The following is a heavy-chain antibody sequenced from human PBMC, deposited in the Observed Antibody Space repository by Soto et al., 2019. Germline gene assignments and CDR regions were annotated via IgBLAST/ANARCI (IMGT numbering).Heavy chain of an antibody. CDR1: GASISSYY. Sequence: QVQLQESGPGLVKPSETLSLTCTVSGASISSYYWGWIRQPQGKGLEWIAYIYYSGTTNYNPYLKSRATISLDMSKNQFSLNLRSVTAADTAMYYCARGNREAVWWFGPGGQGTLVTVSS. J-gene: IGHJ5*02. CDR2: IYYSGTT. D-gene: IGHD6-19*01. CDR3: ARGNREAVWWFGP. V-gene: IGHV4-59*01.